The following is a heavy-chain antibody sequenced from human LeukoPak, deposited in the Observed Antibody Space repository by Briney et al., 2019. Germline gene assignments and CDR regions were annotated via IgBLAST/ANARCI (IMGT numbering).Heavy chain of an antibody. Sequence: GGSLRLSCAATGFTFSSYAVSWVRQSSGKGLEWVSAISGGGGDTFYADSVKGRFSISRDNSESTLYLRMDSLGADDTAVYYCAKVREAWDYWGQGTQVTVSS. V-gene: IGHV3-23*01. D-gene: IGHD5-24*01. CDR1: GFTFSSYA. CDR2: ISGGGGDT. CDR3: AKVREAWDY. J-gene: IGHJ4*02.